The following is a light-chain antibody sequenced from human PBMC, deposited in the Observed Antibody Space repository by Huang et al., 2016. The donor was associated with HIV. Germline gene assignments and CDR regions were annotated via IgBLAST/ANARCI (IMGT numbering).Light chain of an antibody. V-gene: IGKV1-33*01. J-gene: IGKJ2*01. CDR3: QQFDNLYT. Sequence: QMTQSPASLSTFVGDRVTISCQASQDIRNYSNWYQQKPGKAPTRLIYGASTLQAGVPSRFSGNGSGTDFTITISSLQSEDVATYYCQQFDNLYTFGQGTKLEIK. CDR2: GAS. CDR1: QDIRNY.